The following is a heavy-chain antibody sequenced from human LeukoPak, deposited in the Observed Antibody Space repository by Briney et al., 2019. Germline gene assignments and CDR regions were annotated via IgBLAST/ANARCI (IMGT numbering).Heavy chain of an antibody. J-gene: IGHJ4*02. CDR2: IYYSGST. CDR1: GGSISSRDYY. CDR3: ARYDSAVGDFDY. D-gene: IGHD2-15*01. V-gene: IGHV4-39*07. Sequence: SETLSLTCIVSGGSISSRDYYWGWIRQPPGKGLEWIGSIYYSGSTYYNPSLKSRVTISVDTSKNQFSLKLNSLTAADTAVYYCARYDSAVGDFDYWGQGILVTVSS.